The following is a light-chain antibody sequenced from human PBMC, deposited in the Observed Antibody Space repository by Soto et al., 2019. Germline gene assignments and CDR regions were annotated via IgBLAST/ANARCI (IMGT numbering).Light chain of an antibody. Sequence: QSVLTQPASVSGSPQQSITISCTGTSSDVGGYNYVSWYQQHPGKAPKLMIYDVSNRPSGVYNRFSGSKSGNTASLNISGLQGDYEADYYCSSYTSSSTWVFGGGTKLTVL. CDR3: SSYTSSSTWV. CDR1: SSDVGGYNY. J-gene: IGLJ3*02. CDR2: DVS. V-gene: IGLV2-14*01.